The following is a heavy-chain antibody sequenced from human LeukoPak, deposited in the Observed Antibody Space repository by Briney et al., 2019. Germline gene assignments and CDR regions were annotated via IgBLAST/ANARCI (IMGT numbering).Heavy chain of an antibody. CDR2: IRYDGSNK. D-gene: IGHD3-22*01. CDR3: AKEGPSYYYDSSGSFDY. V-gene: IGHV3-30*02. CDR1: GFTFSSYG. J-gene: IGHJ4*02. Sequence: GGSLRLSCAASGFTFSSYGMHWVRQAPGKGLEWVAFIRYDGSNKYYADSVKGRFTISRDNSKNTLYLQMNSLRAEDTAVYYCAKEGPSYYYDSSGSFDYWGQGTLVTVSS.